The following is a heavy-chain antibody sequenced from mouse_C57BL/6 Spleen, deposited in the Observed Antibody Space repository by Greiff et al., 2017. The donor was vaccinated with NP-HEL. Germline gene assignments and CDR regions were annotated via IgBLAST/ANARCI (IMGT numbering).Heavy chain of an antibody. V-gene: IGHV1-7*01. CDR1: GYTFTSYW. D-gene: IGHD1-1*01. CDR2: INPSSGYT. J-gene: IGHJ4*01. Sequence: QVQLKESGAELAKPGASVKLSCKASGYTFTSYWMHWVKQRPGQGLEWIGYINPSSGYTKYNQKFKDKATLTADKSSSTAYMQLSSLTYEDSAVYYCARRITTVVEGYYAMDYWGQGTSVTVSS. CDR3: ARRITTVVEGYYAMDY.